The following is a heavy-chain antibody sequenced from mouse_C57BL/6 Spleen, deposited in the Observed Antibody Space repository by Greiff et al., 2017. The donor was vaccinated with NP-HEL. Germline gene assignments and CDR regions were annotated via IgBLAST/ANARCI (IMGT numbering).Heavy chain of an antibody. CDR3: ARDWGNYCGSSYVGYFDV. Sequence: EVQVVESGGGLVKPGGSLKLSCAASGFTFSSYAMSWVRQTPEKRLEWVATISAGGSYTYYPDNVKGRFTISRDNAKNNLYLQMSHLKSEDTAMYYCARDWGNYCGSSYVGYFDVWGTGTTVTVSS. CDR1: GFTFSSYA. D-gene: IGHD1-1*01. V-gene: IGHV5-4*01. CDR2: ISAGGSYT. J-gene: IGHJ1*03.